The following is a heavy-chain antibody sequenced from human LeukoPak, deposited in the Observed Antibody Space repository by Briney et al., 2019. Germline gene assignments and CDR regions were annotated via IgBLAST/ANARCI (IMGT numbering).Heavy chain of an antibody. CDR2: ISSSSTTI. J-gene: IGHJ3*02. Sequence: GGSLRLSCSLSGFPFSTYSMTWVRQPPGKGLGWVSYISSSSTTIHYAQSVKGRFAISRDNVRSSLYLQMNSLRAEDTAVYYCVRLAYCGGGSCYSGAGFDIWGQGTMVTVSS. CDR1: GFPFSTYS. V-gene: IGHV3-48*04. D-gene: IGHD2-15*01. CDR3: VRLAYCGGGSCYSGAGFDI.